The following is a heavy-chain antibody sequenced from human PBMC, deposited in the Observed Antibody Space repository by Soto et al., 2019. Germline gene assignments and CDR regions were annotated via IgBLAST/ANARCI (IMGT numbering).Heavy chain of an antibody. CDR2: ISSSGSTI. V-gene: IGHV3-48*03. CDR3: ARDTQEVVPAAGTPLDYYYYGMDV. D-gene: IGHD2-2*01. CDR1: GFTFSSYE. J-gene: IGHJ6*02. Sequence: GGSLRLSCAASGFTFSSYEMNWVRQAPGKGLEWVSYISSSGSTIYYADSVKGRFTISRDNAKNSLYLQMNSLRAEDTAVYYCARDTQEVVPAAGTPLDYYYYGMDVWGQAPTVTGSS.